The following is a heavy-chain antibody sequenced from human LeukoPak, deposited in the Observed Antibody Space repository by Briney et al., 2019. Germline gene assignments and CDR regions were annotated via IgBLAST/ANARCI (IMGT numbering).Heavy chain of an antibody. J-gene: IGHJ4*02. V-gene: IGHV4-34*01. Sequence: PSETLSLTCAVYGGSFSGYYWSWIRQPPGKGLEWIGEINHSGSTNYNPSLKSRVTISVDTSKNQFSLKLSSVTAADTAVYYCARTYYYDSAPTYYWGQGTLVTVSS. CDR2: INHSGST. D-gene: IGHD3-10*01. CDR1: GGSFSGYY. CDR3: ARTYYYDSAPTYY.